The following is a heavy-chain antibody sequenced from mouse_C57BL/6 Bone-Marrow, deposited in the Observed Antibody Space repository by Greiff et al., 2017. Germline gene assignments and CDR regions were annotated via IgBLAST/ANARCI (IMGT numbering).Heavy chain of an antibody. CDR2: IDPSDSYT. Sequence: VQLQQPGAELVMPGASVKLSCKASGYTFTSYWMHWVKQRPGQGLEWIGEIDPSDSYTNYNQKFKGKSTLTVDNSSSTAYMQLSSLTSEDTAVYYCASRGYWGQGTTLTVSS. CDR1: GYTFTSYW. V-gene: IGHV1-69*01. CDR3: ASRGY. J-gene: IGHJ2*01.